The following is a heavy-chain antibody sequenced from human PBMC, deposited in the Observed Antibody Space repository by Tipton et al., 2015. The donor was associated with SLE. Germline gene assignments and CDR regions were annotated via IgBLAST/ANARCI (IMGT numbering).Heavy chain of an antibody. CDR1: GGSISSYS. J-gene: IGHJ4*02. CDR3: ARGYPMDH. CDR2: IYTSGTT. D-gene: IGHD6-13*01. V-gene: IGHV4-4*07. Sequence: TLSLTCSVSGGSISSYSWCWIRQPAGKGVEWIGRIYTSGTTNYSSSLKGRITISVDMSKNQFYLRLSSVTAADVAVYYCARGYPMDHWGQGTLVTVSS.